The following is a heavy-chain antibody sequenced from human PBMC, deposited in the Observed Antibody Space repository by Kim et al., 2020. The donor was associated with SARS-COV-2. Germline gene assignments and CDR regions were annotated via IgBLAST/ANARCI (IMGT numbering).Heavy chain of an antibody. D-gene: IGHD3-10*01. Sequence: SETLSLTCTVSGGSISSSSYYWGWIRQPPGKGLEWIGSIYYSGSTYYNPSLKSRVTISVDTSKNQFSLKLSSVTAADTAVYYCARVMFTMVRGVKDWFDP. V-gene: IGHV4-39*01. J-gene: IGHJ5*02. CDR3: ARVMFTMVRGVKDWFDP. CDR2: IYYSGST. CDR1: GGSISSSSYY.